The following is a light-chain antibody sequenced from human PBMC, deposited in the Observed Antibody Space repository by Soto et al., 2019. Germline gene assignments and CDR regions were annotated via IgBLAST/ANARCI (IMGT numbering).Light chain of an antibody. CDR3: CSYAGSRVV. Sequence: QSALTQPRSVSGSPGQSVTISCTGTSSDVGGYNSVSWYQHHPGKAPKLMIYDVTKRPSGVPDRFSGSKSGNTATRTSSGRQAEDEADDYCCSYAGSRVVFGGGTKLTVL. V-gene: IGLV2-11*01. CDR2: DVT. CDR1: SSDVGGYNS. J-gene: IGLJ2*01.